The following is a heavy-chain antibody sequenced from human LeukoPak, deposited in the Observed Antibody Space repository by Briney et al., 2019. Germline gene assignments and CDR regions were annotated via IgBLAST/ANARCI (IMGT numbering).Heavy chain of an antibody. Sequence: GGSLRLSCAASGFTVSSNYMSWVRQAPGKGLEWVSVIYSGGSTYYADSVKGRFTISRDNSKNTLYLQMNNLRAEDTAVYYCAKFLPTHIVVANYYFDYWGQGTLVTVSS. J-gene: IGHJ4*02. CDR3: AKFLPTHIVVANYYFDY. CDR2: IYSGGST. CDR1: GFTVSSNY. D-gene: IGHD2-21*01. V-gene: IGHV3-53*01.